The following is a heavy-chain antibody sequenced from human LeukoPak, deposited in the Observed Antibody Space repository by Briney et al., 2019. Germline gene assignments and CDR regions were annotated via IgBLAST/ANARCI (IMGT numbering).Heavy chain of an antibody. V-gene: IGHV4-61*01. Sequence: ASETLSLTCTVSGVSVSSGSYYWSWIRQPPGKGLEWIGYIYYSGSTNYNPSLKSRVTISVDTSKNQFSLKLSSVTAADTAVYYCARAVGYCSGGSCYPIWYFDYWGQGTLVTVSS. D-gene: IGHD2-15*01. J-gene: IGHJ4*02. CDR3: ARAVGYCSGGSCYPIWYFDY. CDR2: IYYSGST. CDR1: GVSVSSGSYY.